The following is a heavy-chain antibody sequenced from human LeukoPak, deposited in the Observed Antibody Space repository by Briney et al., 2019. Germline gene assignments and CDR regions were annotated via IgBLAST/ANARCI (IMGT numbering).Heavy chain of an antibody. CDR2: LTSSGGST. CDR3: AREGRYCSSTSCYAGGLDY. Sequence: GGSLRLSCAASGFTFSSYAMSWVRQVPGRGLEWVSGLTSSGGSTYYADSVKGRFTISRDNSKNTLYLQMNSLRAEDTAVYYCAREGRYCSSTSCYAGGLDYWGQGTLVTVSS. J-gene: IGHJ4*02. D-gene: IGHD2-2*01. CDR1: GFTFSSYA. V-gene: IGHV3-23*01.